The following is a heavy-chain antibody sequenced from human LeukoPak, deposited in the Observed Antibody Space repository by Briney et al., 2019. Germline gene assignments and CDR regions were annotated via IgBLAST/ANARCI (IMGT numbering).Heavy chain of an antibody. J-gene: IGHJ4*02. CDR1: GYTFTSYG. CDR3: ARDLAWAAAGNAPFDY. V-gene: IGHV1-18*04. Sequence: ASVKVSCKASGYTFTSYGISWVRQAPGQGLEWMGWISAYNGNTNYAQKLQGRVTMTTDTPTSTAYMELRSLRSDDTAVYYCARDLAWAAAGNAPFDYWGQGTLVTVSS. D-gene: IGHD6-13*01. CDR2: ISAYNGNT.